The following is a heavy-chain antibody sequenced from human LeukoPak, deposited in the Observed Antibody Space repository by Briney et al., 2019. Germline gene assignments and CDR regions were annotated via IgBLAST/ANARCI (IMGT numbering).Heavy chain of an antibody. Sequence: SETLSLTCTVSGGSISSYYWSWIRQPPGKGLEWIGYIYYSGSTNYNPSLKSRVTISVDTSKNQFSLKLSSVTAADMAVYYCARRGAVAGENDYWGQGTLVTVSS. J-gene: IGHJ4*02. CDR2: IYYSGST. D-gene: IGHD6-19*01. CDR1: GGSISSYY. V-gene: IGHV4-59*08. CDR3: ARRGAVAGENDY.